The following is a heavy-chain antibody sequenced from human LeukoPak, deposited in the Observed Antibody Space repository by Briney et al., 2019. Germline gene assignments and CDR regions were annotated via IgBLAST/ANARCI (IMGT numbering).Heavy chain of an antibody. CDR2: IKQDGSEK. V-gene: IGHV3-7*01. CDR3: ATSRTLDY. D-gene: IGHD3/OR15-3a*01. CDR1: GFTFSSYW. J-gene: IGHJ4*02. Sequence: NPGGSLRLSCAASGFTFSSYWMNWVRQAPGKGLEWVANIKQDGSEKHYVDSVKGRFTISRDNAMNSLYLQMNSLRAEDTAIYYCATSRTLDYWGQGTLLTVSS.